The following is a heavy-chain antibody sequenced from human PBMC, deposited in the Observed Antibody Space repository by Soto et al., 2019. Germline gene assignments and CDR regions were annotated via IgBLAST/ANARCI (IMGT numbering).Heavy chain of an antibody. CDR3: ARDRDSSGWYDY. D-gene: IGHD6-19*01. CDR1: GFIFSSYA. J-gene: IGHJ4*02. V-gene: IGHV3-30-3*01. CDR2: ISYDGSNK. Sequence: QVQLVESGGGVVQPGRSLRLSCAASGFIFSSYAMHWVRQAPGKGLEWVAVISYDGSNKYYADSVKGRFTISRDNSKNTLYLQMNSLRAEDTAVYYCARDRDSSGWYDYWGQGTLVTVSS.